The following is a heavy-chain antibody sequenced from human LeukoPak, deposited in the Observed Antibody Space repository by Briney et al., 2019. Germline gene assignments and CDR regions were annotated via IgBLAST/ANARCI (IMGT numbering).Heavy chain of an antibody. CDR1: GFTFSSYG. CDR3: AREGYSYGSNYYFDY. Sequence: GRSLRLSCAASGFTFSSYGMHWVRQAPGKGLEWVAVIWYDGSNKYYADSVKGRFTISRDNSKNTLYLQMNSLRAEDTAVYYCAREGYSYGSNYYFDYWGQGTLVTVPS. J-gene: IGHJ4*02. V-gene: IGHV3-33*01. D-gene: IGHD5-18*01. CDR2: IWYDGSNK.